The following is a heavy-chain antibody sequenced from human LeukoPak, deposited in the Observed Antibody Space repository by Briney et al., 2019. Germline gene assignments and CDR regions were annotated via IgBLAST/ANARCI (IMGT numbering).Heavy chain of an antibody. V-gene: IGHV1-8*01. CDR1: GYTFTSYD. J-gene: IGHJ6*02. CDR2: MNPNSGNT. Sequence: ASVKVSCKASGYTFTSYDINWVRQATGQGLEWMGWMNPNSGNTGYAQKFQGRVTMTRNTSISTAYMELSSLRSEDTAVYYCAGGTVVVVAAAREPNYYYYGIDVWGQGTTVTVSS. D-gene: IGHD2-15*01. CDR3: AGGTVVVVAAAREPNYYYYGIDV.